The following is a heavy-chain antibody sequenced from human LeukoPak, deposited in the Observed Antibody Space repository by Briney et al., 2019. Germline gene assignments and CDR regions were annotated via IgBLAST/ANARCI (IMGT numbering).Heavy chain of an antibody. J-gene: IGHJ4*02. CDR1: GFTFSSYA. D-gene: IGHD3-10*01. CDR2: ISYDGSNK. Sequence: GRSLRLSCAASGFTFSSYAMHWVRQAPGKGLEWVAVISYDGSNKYYADSVKGRFTISRDNSKNTLYLQMNSLRAEDTAVYYCARDRQGVGPLGYWGQGTLVTVSS. V-gene: IGHV3-30*04. CDR3: ARDRQGVGPLGY.